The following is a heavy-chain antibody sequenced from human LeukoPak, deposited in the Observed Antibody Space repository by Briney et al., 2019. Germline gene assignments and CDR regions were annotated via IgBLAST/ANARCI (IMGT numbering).Heavy chain of an antibody. CDR1: GFTFSSYE. CDR2: ISSSGSTI. V-gene: IGHV3-48*03. Sequence: GGSLRLSCAASGFTFSSYEMNWVRQAPGKGLEWVSYISSSGSTIYYADSVKGRFTISRDNAKNSLYLQMNSLRAEDTAVYHCARDGTLSGDDYFDYWGQGTLVTVSS. J-gene: IGHJ4*02. CDR3: ARDGTLSGDDYFDY. D-gene: IGHD2-21*02.